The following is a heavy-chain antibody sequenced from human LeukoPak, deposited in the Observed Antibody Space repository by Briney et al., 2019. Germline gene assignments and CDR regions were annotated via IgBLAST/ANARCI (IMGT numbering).Heavy chain of an antibody. V-gene: IGHV4-39*01. CDR3: AAPYRTRFDY. D-gene: IGHD1-14*01. CDR2: IYYTGST. J-gene: IGHJ4*02. CDR1: GGSISGSGYY. Sequence: PSETLSLTCSVSGGSISGSGYYWAWIRQPPGKGLEWIGSIYYTGSTHYNSSLKSRVTMSVDTSKNQFSLKLSSVTAADTAVYYCAAPYRTRFDYWGQGTLVTVSS.